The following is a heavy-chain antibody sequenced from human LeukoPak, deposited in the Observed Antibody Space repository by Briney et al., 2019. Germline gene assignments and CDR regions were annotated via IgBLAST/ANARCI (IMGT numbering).Heavy chain of an antibody. CDR2: INHSGST. Sequence: GSLRLSCAASGFTFSSYAMSWIRQPPGKGLEWIGEINHSGSTNYNPSLKSRVTISVDTSKNQFSLKLSSVTAADTAVYYCARVFRGYYLGKYYFDYWGQGTLVTVSS. J-gene: IGHJ4*02. CDR3: ARVFRGYYLGKYYFDY. V-gene: IGHV4-34*01. D-gene: IGHD3-22*01. CDR1: GFTFSSYA.